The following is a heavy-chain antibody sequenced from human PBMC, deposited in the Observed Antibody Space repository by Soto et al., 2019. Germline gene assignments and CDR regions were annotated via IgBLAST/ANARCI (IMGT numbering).Heavy chain of an antibody. CDR1: GFTFSSYS. Sequence: PGGSLRLSCAASGFTFSSYSMNWVRQAPGKGLEWVSSISSSSSYIYYAESVKGRFTISRDNAKNSLYLQMNSLRAEDTAVYYCARDKGYDFWSGFDAFGIWGQGTMVTVSS. D-gene: IGHD3-3*01. J-gene: IGHJ3*02. V-gene: IGHV3-21*01. CDR2: ISSSSSYI. CDR3: ARDKGYDFWSGFDAFGI.